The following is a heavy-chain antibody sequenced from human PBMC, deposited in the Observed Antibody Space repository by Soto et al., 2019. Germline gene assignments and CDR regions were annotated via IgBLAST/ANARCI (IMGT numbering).Heavy chain of an antibody. CDR1: GCSISTGYY. D-gene: IGHD1-1*01. CDR2: VYHSGVT. Sequence: DTLSLTCFDAGCSISTGYYLGWTRQPPGKGLEWIGSVYHSGVTDYNPSLKSRIIISVDTSKNQFSLKLTSVTAADTAVYFCARAMRDAYNLNYHGMDVWPQGTTVTVSS. J-gene: IGHJ6*02. CDR3: ARAMRDAYNLNYHGMDV. V-gene: IGHV4-38-2*02.